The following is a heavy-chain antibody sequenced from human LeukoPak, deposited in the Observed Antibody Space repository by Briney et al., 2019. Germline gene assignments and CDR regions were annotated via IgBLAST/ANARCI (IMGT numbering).Heavy chain of an antibody. J-gene: IGHJ5*02. D-gene: IGHD2-2*01. V-gene: IGHV1-18*01. CDR2: ISAYNGNT. CDR1: GYTFTSYG. CDR3: VRDEAEDIVVVPAARGWFDP. Sequence: ASVKVSCKASGYTFTSYGISWVRQAPGQGLEWMGWISAYNGNTNYAQKLQGRVTMTTDTSTSTAYMELRSLRSDDTAVYYCVRDEAEDIVVVPAARGWFDPWGQGTLVTVSS.